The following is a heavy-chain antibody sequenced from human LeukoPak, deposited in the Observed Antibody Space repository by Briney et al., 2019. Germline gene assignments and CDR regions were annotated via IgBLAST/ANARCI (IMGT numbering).Heavy chain of an antibody. Sequence: AGTLRLSCAASGFTFSSYGMHWVRQAPGKGLEWVAYIRYDGSNKYYADSVKGRFTISRDNSKNTLYLRMNSLRAEDTAVYYCAKAGSGSYRWYYFDYWGQGTLVTVSS. J-gene: IGHJ4*02. CDR3: AKAGSGSYRWYYFDY. CDR2: IRYDGSNK. D-gene: IGHD1-26*01. V-gene: IGHV3-30*02. CDR1: GFTFSSYG.